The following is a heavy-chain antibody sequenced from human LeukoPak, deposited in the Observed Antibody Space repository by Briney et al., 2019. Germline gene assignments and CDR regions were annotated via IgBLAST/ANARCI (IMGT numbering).Heavy chain of an antibody. CDR3: ARVSCSGGSCYFDY. CDR2: INAGNGNT. V-gene: IGHV1-3*03. CDR1: GYTFTSYG. Sequence: ASVKVSCKASGYTFTSYGISWVRQAPGQGLEWMGWINAGNGNTKYSQEFQGRVTITRDTSASTAYMELSSLRSEDMAVYYCARVSCSGGSCYFDYWGQGTLVTVSS. D-gene: IGHD2-15*01. J-gene: IGHJ4*02.